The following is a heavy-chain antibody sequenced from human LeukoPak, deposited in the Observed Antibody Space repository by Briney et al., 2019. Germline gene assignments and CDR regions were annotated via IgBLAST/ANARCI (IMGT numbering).Heavy chain of an antibody. V-gene: IGHV3-48*03. J-gene: IGHJ4*02. CDR2: VSSSGTTM. CDR1: GFTFNTYE. Sequence: GGSLRLSCAASGFTFNTYEMSWVRQAPGKGLECVSCVSSSGTTMYHADSVKGRFTISRGNAKNSLYLQMNSLRAEDTAVYYCARRYCSSASCLFDYWGQGTLVTVSS. CDR3: ARRYCSSASCLFDY. D-gene: IGHD2-2*01.